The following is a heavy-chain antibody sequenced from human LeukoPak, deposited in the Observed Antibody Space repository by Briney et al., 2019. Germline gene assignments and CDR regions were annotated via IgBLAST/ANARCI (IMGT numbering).Heavy chain of an antibody. V-gene: IGHV3-74*01. CDR2: INYDGSST. Sequence: GGSLRLSRASSGFTHNNYWMHWVRQAPAKGLVWVSRINYDGSSTYYADSVKGRFTISRDNAKNTLYIQMNSLRAEDTAVYYCARVTHYFASGSLAIYYFDYWGQGTLVTVSS. J-gene: IGHJ4*02. CDR1: GFTHNNYW. D-gene: IGHD3-10*01. CDR3: ARVTHYFASGSLAIYYFDY.